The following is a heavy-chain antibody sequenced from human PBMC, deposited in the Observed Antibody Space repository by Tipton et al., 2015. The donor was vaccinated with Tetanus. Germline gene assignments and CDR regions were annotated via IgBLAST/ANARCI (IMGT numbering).Heavy chain of an antibody. CDR1: GDSISSDNW. D-gene: IGHD3-3*01. CDR3: ASRVRGPAAY. Sequence: TLSLTCTVSGDSISSDNWWSWVRQPPGRGLEWIGEIYHSGATNYNSSLKGRVAISVYKSRNQFSLKVNSVTAADTAFYYCASRVRGPAAYWGQGILVTVSS. V-gene: IGHV4-4*02. CDR2: IYHSGAT. J-gene: IGHJ4*02.